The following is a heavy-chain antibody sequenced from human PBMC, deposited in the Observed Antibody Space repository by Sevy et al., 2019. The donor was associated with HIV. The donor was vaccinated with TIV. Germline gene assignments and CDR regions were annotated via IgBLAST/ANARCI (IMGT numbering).Heavy chain of an antibody. V-gene: IGHV3-21*01. D-gene: IGHD2-2*01. J-gene: IGHJ6*02. Sequence: GGSLRLSCAASGFTFSSYSMNWVRQAPGKGLEWVSSISSSSSYIYYADSVKGRFTIPRDNAKNSLYLQMNSLRAEDTAVYYCARDGSTSTYCSSTSCYVPAYYYYGMDVWGQGTTVTVSS. CDR2: ISSSSSYI. CDR3: ARDGSTSTYCSSTSCYVPAYYYYGMDV. CDR1: GFTFSSYS.